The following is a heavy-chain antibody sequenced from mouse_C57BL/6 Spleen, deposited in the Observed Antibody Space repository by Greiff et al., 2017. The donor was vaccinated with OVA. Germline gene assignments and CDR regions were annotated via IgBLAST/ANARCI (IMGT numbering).Heavy chain of an antibody. CDR1: GYAFTNYL. J-gene: IGHJ3*01. CDR3: ARGGTTVVAPAY. CDR2: INPGSGGT. Sequence: VQLQESGAELVRPGTSVKVSCKASGYAFTNYLIEWVKQRPGQGLEWIGVINPGSGGTNYNEKFKGKATLTADKSSSTAYMQLSSLTSEDSAVYFCARGGTTVVAPAYWGQGTLVTVSA. V-gene: IGHV1-54*01. D-gene: IGHD1-1*01.